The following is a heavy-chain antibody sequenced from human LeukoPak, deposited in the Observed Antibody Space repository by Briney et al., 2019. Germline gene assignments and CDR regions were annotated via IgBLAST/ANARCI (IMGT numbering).Heavy chain of an antibody. CDR1: GFTFSSYA. CDR3: TKPKSSGWYQYFDY. Sequence: GGSLRLSCAASGFTFSSYAMSWFRQAPGKGLEWVGFIRSKAYGGTTEYAASVKGRFTISRDDSKSIADLLMNSLKTEDTAVYYCTKPKSSGWYQYFDYWGQGTLVTVSS. CDR2: IRSKAYGGTT. V-gene: IGHV3-49*03. D-gene: IGHD6-19*01. J-gene: IGHJ4*02.